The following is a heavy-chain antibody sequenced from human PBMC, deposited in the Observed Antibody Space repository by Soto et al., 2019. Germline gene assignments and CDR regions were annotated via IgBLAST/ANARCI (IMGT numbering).Heavy chain of an antibody. Sequence: SETLSLTCAVYCGSSSGYYWSWIRQPAGKGLECIGEINHSGSTNYNPSLKSRVTMSIDTSKNQFSLKLSSVTAADTAVYYCARTSRFDCWGQGTLVTVS. V-gene: IGHV4-34*01. CDR2: INHSGST. J-gene: IGHJ4*02. CDR3: ARTSRFDC. CDR1: CGSSSGYY. D-gene: IGHD6-6*01.